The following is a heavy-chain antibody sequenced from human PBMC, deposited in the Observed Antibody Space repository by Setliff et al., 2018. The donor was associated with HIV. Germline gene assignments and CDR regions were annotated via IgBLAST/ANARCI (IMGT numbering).Heavy chain of an antibody. CDR1: GFTFSGYS. D-gene: IGHD5-12*01. CDR3: VRDFKWLNWFFDL. CDR2: ISRGSEDI. J-gene: IGHJ2*01. Sequence: GSLRLSCAASGFTFSGYSMNWVRQAPGKGLGWVASISRGSEDIYYADSIKGRFTISRDNAKYSLYLQMNNLRTEDTAVYYCVRDFKWLNWFFDLWGRGTLVTVSS. V-gene: IGHV3-21*06.